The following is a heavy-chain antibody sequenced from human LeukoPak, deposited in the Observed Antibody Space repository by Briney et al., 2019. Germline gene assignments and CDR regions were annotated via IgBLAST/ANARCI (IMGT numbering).Heavy chain of an antibody. V-gene: IGHV4-34*01. J-gene: IGHJ4*02. CDR2: INHSGST. CDR3: ARGRYLPLYFDY. D-gene: IGHD3-16*02. CDR1: GFTFSSYS. Sequence: GSLRLSCAASGFTFSSYSMNWVRQAPGKGLEWIGEINHSGSTNYNPSPKSRVTISVDTSKNQFSLKLSSVTAADTAVYYCARGRYLPLYFDYWGQGTLVTVSS.